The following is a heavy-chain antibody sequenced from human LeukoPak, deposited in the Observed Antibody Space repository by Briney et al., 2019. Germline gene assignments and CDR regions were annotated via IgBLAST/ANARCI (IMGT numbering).Heavy chain of an antibody. V-gene: IGHV4-34*01. CDR3: AREWRGYLEWLSYYYYMDV. J-gene: IGHJ6*03. CDR2: INHSGST. D-gene: IGHD3-3*01. CDR1: GGSFSGYY. Sequence: PSETLSLTCAVYGGSFSGYYWSWIRQPPGKGLEWIGEINHSGSTNYNPSLKSRVTISVDTSKNQFSLKLSSVTAADTAVYYCAREWRGYLEWLSYYYYMDVWGKGTTVTVSS.